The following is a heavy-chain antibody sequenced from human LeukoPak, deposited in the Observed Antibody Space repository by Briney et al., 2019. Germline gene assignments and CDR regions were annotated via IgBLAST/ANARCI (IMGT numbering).Heavy chain of an antibody. J-gene: IGHJ3*01. V-gene: IGHV3-23*01. CDR3: ARCTASCYANAFDV. D-gene: IGHD2-2*01. Sequence: GGSLRLSCAASGFTFKNNAMTWVRLAPGKGLEWVSAINGGGDDTEYADSVKGRFTISRANSKNTLYLQMNSLRPEDTAVYYCARCTASCYANAFDVWGQGTLLAVSS. CDR2: INGGGDDT. CDR1: GFTFKNNA.